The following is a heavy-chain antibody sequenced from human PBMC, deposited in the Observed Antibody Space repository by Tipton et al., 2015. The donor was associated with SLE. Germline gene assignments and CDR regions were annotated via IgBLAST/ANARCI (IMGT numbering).Heavy chain of an antibody. J-gene: IGHJ4*02. D-gene: IGHD6-13*01. CDR1: GYTFTGYY. Sequence: QSGAEVKNPGASVKVSCKTSGYTFTGYYMHWVRQAPGQGLEWMGWINPNSGGTNYAQKFQGRVTMTRDTSISTAYMELSRLRSDDTAVYYCARDNGAAAGFDYWGQGTLVTVSS. CDR2: INPNSGGT. CDR3: ARDNGAAAGFDY. V-gene: IGHV1-2*02.